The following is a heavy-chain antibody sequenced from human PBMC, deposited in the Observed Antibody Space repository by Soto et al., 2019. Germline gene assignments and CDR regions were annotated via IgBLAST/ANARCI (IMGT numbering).Heavy chain of an antibody. J-gene: IGHJ4*02. Sequence: GGSLRLSCETSGFIFKMYWMHWVRQVPGQGPQWVARITDDGSTTYYAASVEGRFTISRDNAKNALYLQMTSLRPDDTAVYYCTRGPRPTSIGTGAFWGQGTLVTVSS. CDR1: GFIFKMYW. CDR3: TRGPRPTSIGTGAF. V-gene: IGHV3-74*01. D-gene: IGHD3-10*01. CDR2: ITDDGSTT.